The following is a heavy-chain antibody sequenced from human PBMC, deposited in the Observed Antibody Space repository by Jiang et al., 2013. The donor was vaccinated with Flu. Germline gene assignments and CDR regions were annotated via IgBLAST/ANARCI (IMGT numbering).Heavy chain of an antibody. V-gene: IGHV1-69*13. Sequence: GAEVKKPGASVKVSCKASGYTFTSYYMHWVRQAPGQGLEWMGGIIPIFGTANYAQKFQGRVTITADESTSTAYMELSSLRSEDTAVYYCARGGKGNTIFGVVILDMDVWGQGTTVTVSS. CDR1: GYTFTSYY. J-gene: IGHJ6*02. CDR2: IIPIFGTA. D-gene: IGHD3-3*01. CDR3: ARGGKGNTIFGVVILDMDV.